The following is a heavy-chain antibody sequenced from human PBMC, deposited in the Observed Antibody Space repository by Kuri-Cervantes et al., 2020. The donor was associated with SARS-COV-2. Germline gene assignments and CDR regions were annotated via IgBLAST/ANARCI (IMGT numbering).Heavy chain of an antibody. Sequence: GGSLRLSCAASGFTFSSYGMHWVRQAPGKGLEWVAVIWYDGSIKYYADSVKGRFTISRDNSKNTLYLQMNSQRAEDTAVYYCPRGGGYDFWSGFDYWGQGTLVTVSS. CDR1: GFTFSSYG. J-gene: IGHJ4*02. CDR3: PRGGGYDFWSGFDY. CDR2: IWYDGSIK. D-gene: IGHD3-3*01. V-gene: IGHV3-33*01.